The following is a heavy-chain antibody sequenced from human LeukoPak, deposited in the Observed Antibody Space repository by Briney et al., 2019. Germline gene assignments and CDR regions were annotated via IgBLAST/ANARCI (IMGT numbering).Heavy chain of an antibody. CDR1: GGSFSGYY. CDR3: ARVQWLVPGY. CDR2: INHSGST. D-gene: IGHD6-19*01. V-gene: IGHV4-34*01. J-gene: IGHJ4*02. Sequence: SETLSPTCAVHGGSFSGYYWSWIRQPPGKGLEWMGEINHSGSTNYNPSLKSRVTISEDTSKNQFSLKLCSVTAAETAVYYCARVQWLVPGYWGQGTLVTVSS.